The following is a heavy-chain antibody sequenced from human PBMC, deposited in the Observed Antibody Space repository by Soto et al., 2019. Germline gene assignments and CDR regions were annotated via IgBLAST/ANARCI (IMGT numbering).Heavy chain of an antibody. V-gene: IGHV3-7*03. J-gene: IGHJ5*02. CDR3: ARQIRGLTPNWFDP. Sequence: EMQLVESGGGLVQPGGSLRLSCGVSGFTFGSFWMGWVRQAPGKGLEWVANINQDGSEKYYVDSVKGRFTISRDNPRNSLYLQMDTLRVEGTAVYFCARQIRGLTPNWFDPWGQGTLVSVSP. CDR2: INQDGSEK. CDR1: GFTFGSFW.